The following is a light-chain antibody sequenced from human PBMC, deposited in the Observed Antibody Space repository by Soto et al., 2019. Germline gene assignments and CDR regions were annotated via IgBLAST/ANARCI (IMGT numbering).Light chain of an antibody. J-gene: IGKJ1*01. V-gene: IGKV3-20*01. CDR3: QQYGSSPRT. CDR2: GAS. Sequence: EIVLTQSPGTLSLSPGARATLSCRASQTVSSSYLAWYQQKPGQAPRLLIYGASSRATGIPDRFSGSGSGTDFTLTISRLEPEDFAVDYCQQYGSSPRTFGQGTKVAIK. CDR1: QTVSSSY.